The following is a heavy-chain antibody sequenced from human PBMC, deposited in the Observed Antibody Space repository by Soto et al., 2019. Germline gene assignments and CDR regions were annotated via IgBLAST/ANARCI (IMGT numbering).Heavy chain of an antibody. CDR2: ISSSGSTI. Sequence: GESLKISCAASGFTFSSYEMNWVRQAPGKGLEWVSYISSSGSTIYYADSVKGRFTISRDNAKNSLYLQMNSLRAEDTAVYYCASLVVQAAIDWFDPWGQGTLVTVSS. V-gene: IGHV3-48*03. CDR3: ASLVVQAAIDWFDP. J-gene: IGHJ5*02. D-gene: IGHD2-2*01. CDR1: GFTFSSYE.